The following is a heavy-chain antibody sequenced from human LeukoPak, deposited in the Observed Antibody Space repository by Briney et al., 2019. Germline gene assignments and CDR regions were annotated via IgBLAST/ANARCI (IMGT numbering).Heavy chain of an antibody. CDR2: INPNGDST. Sequence: ASVKVSCKASGYTLTNYFMNWVRQAPGQGLEWMGIINPNGDSTTYSQKFQGRVTMTSDTSTNTVYMELSSLRYEDTAVYYCARGRGTMVRGWFDPWGQGTLVTVSS. CDR3: ARGRGTMVRGWFDP. J-gene: IGHJ5*02. V-gene: IGHV1-46*01. CDR1: GYTLTNYF. D-gene: IGHD3-10*01.